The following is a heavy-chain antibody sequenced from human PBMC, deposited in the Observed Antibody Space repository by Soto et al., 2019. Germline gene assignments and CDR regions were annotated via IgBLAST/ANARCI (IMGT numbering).Heavy chain of an antibody. CDR1: GDSIDTSNYY. Sequence: SETLSLTFTVSGDSIDTSNYYWGWIRQPPGKGLEWIGSIYFSGRTYYNPSLKSRVITSVDTAQNQFSLKLTSVTAADTAVYYCARLVYYDFWSGYPRDGMDVWGQGTTVTVSS. V-gene: IGHV4-39*01. D-gene: IGHD3-3*01. J-gene: IGHJ6*02. CDR2: IYFSGRT. CDR3: ARLVYYDFWSGYPRDGMDV.